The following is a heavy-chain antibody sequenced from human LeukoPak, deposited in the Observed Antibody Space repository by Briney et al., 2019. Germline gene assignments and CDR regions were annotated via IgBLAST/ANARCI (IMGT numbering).Heavy chain of an antibody. CDR3: ARLKGERSLFEY. CDR1: GFTLSTYW. J-gene: IGHJ4*02. D-gene: IGHD2-21*01. CDR2: IKQDGSEK. Sequence: PGGSLRLSCAASGFTLSTYWMPWVRQAPGKGLEGVASIKQDGSEKYYADSVKGRFTISRDNAKNSLYLQMNSLRAEDTAVYYCARLKGERSLFEYWGQGTLVTVSS. V-gene: IGHV3-7*02.